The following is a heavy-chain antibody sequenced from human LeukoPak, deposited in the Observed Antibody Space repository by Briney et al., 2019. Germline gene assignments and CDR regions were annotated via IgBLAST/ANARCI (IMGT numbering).Heavy chain of an antibody. V-gene: IGHV3-23*01. Sequence: PGGSLRLSCAASGFTFSSHTMSWVCQAPGKGLEWVSTIGGRGGSIYYADAVKGRFTISRDNSKNTLSLQMNSLKAEDTAIYYCAKDAGGAGASTFDYWGQGTLVTVSS. D-gene: IGHD3-10*01. CDR3: AKDAGGAGASTFDY. J-gene: IGHJ4*02. CDR2: IGGRGGSI. CDR1: GFTFSSHT.